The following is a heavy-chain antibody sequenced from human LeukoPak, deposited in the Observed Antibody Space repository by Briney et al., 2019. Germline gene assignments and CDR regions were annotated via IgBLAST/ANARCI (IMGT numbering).Heavy chain of an antibody. J-gene: IGHJ3*02. CDR3: AKDRRGGSYYAATLDI. CDR1: GFTFSSYA. Sequence: GGSLRLSCAASGFTFSSYAMSWVRQAPGKGLEWVSGISDRGDITYYADSVKGRFTMSRDNSKNTLYVQMNSLRVEDTAVYYCAKDRRGGSYYAATLDIWGQGTMVTVSS. V-gene: IGHV3-23*01. CDR2: ISDRGDIT. D-gene: IGHD1-26*01.